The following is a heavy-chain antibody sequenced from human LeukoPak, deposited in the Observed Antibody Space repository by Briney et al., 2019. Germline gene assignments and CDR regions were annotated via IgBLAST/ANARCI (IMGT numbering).Heavy chain of an antibody. Sequence: PPETLSLTCTVSGYSISNGYYWGWIRQPPGKGLEWIGSIYNSGSTYYNPPLKSRVTISVDTSKNQFSLKLTSVSAADTAVYYCARDGAYRTFDSWGQGTLVIVSS. CDR2: IYNSGST. V-gene: IGHV4-38-2*02. CDR1: GYSISNGYY. CDR3: ARDGAYRTFDS. J-gene: IGHJ4*02. D-gene: IGHD3-16*01.